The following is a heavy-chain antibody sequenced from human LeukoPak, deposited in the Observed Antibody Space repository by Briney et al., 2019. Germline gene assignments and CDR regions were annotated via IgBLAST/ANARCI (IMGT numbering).Heavy chain of an antibody. CDR2: ITSSSSTI. J-gene: IGHJ4*02. CDR3: ARGATPDY. Sequence: PGGSLRLSCAASGFTFSSYSMNWVRQAPGKGLQWVSYITSSSSTIYYADSVKGRFTISRDNAKNSRYLQMNSLRDEDTAVYYCARGATPDYWGQGTLVTVSS. V-gene: IGHV3-48*02. CDR1: GFTFSSYS.